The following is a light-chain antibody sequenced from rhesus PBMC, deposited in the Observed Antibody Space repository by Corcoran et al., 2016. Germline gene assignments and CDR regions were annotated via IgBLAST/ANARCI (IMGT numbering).Light chain of an antibody. Sequence: DIRMTQSPSSLSASVGDRVIITCRASQGINDWLAWYQQKPGKAPNLLIYRTSNLETGVPSRFSGSGAGTNFTLTLSSLQPEDIATYYCQQHDSSPLTFGQGTKVEI. CDR3: QQHDSSPLT. CDR2: RTS. V-gene: IGKV1-69*01. J-gene: IGKJ1*01. CDR1: QGINDW.